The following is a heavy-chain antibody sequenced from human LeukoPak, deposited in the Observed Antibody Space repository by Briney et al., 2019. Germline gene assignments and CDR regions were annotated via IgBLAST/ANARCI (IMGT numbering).Heavy chain of an antibody. J-gene: IGHJ6*03. D-gene: IGHD3-10*01. CDR1: GGSFSGYY. Sequence: SETLSLTCAVYGGSFSGYYWSWIRQPPGKGLEWIGEINHSGSTNYNPSLKSRVTISVDTSKNQFSLKLSSVTAADTAVYYCARARNYYGSTYYYYYMDVWGKGTTVTISS. CDR2: INHSGST. CDR3: ARARNYYGSTYYYYYMDV. V-gene: IGHV4-34*01.